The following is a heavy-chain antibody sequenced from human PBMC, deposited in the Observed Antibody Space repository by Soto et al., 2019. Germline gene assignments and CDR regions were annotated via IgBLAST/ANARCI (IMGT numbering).Heavy chain of an antibody. Sequence: GGSLRLSCAASGFTFSSYSMNWVRQAPGKGLEWVSSISSSSSYIYYADSVKGRFTISRDNAKNSLYLQMNSLRAEDTAVYYCARDLYCSGGSCYYPPYYYYGMDVWGQGTTVTVSS. CDR3: ARDLYCSGGSCYYPPYYYYGMDV. CDR2: ISSSSSYI. CDR1: GFTFSSYS. D-gene: IGHD2-15*01. V-gene: IGHV3-21*01. J-gene: IGHJ6*02.